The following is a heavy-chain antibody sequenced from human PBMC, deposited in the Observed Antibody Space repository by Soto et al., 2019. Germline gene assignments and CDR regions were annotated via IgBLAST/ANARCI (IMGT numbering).Heavy chain of an antibody. CDR1: GGSFSGYY. CDR2: INHSGST. J-gene: IGHJ6*02. CDR3: ARGPLGRLYGSGSYMYYYGMDV. V-gene: IGHV4-34*01. D-gene: IGHD3-10*01. Sequence: PSETLSLTCAVYGGSFSGYYWSWIRQPPGKGLEWIGEINHSGSTNYNPSLKSRVTISVDTSKNQFSLKLSSVTAADTAVYYCARGPLGRLYGSGSYMYYYGMDVWGQGTTVTVSS.